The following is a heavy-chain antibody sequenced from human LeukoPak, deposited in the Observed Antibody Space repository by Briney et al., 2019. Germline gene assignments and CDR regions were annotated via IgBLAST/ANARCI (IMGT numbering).Heavy chain of an antibody. J-gene: IGHJ3*02. V-gene: IGHV4-4*02. D-gene: IGHD1-26*01. CDR3: ASKYSGSYFDAFDI. Sequence: KPSGTLSLTCAVSGGSISSSDWWSWVRQPPGKGLEWIGEIFHSGSTNYNPSLKSRVTISVDKSKNQFSLKLSSVTAADTAVYYCASKYSGSYFDAFDIWGQGTMVTVSS. CDR1: GGSISSSDW. CDR2: IFHSGST.